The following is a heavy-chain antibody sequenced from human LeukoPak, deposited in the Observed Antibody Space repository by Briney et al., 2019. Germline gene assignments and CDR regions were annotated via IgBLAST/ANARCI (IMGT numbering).Heavy chain of an antibody. J-gene: IGHJ3*02. Sequence: KPSETLSLTCTVSGGSINNYYWSWIRQPPGKGLEWIGEINHSGSTNYNPSLKSRVTISVDTSKNQFSLKLSSVTAADTAVYYCASLLYPPDIWGQGTMVTVSS. CDR2: INHSGST. CDR1: GGSINNYY. CDR3: ASLLYPPDI. D-gene: IGHD2-2*02. V-gene: IGHV4-34*01.